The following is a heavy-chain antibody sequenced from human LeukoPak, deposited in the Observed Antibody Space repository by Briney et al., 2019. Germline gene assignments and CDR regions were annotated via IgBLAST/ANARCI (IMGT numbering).Heavy chain of an antibody. V-gene: IGHV3-33*06. CDR3: AKLMYDDSVWGSHHHSWLIDY. CDR1: GFTFSRYG. CDR2: KWPDGRYK. Sequence: GGSLRLSCAASGFTFSRYGMHWVRQAPGKGLEWVAMKWPDGRYKVYRDSEKGRFTISRDNSKSTVYLQMSSLRAEDTAVYYCAKLMYDDSVWGSHHHSWLIDYWGQGTLVTVSS. D-gene: IGHD3-16*02. J-gene: IGHJ4*02.